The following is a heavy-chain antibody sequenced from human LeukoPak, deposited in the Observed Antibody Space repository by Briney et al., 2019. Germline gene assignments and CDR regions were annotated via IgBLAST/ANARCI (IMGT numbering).Heavy chain of an antibody. CDR2: ISYDGSNK. V-gene: IGHV3-30*18. D-gene: IGHD6-19*01. CDR1: GFTFSSYG. CDR3: AKDRTSSGWPDAFDI. J-gene: IGHJ3*02. Sequence: XGSLRLSCAASGFTFSSYGMHWVRQAPGKGLEWVAVISYDGSNKYYADSVKGRFTISRDNSKNTLYLQMNSLRAEDTAVYYCAKDRTSSGWPDAFDIWGQGTMVTVSS.